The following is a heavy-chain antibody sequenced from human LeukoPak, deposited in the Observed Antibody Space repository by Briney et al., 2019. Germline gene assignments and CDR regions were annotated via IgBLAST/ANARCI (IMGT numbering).Heavy chain of an antibody. J-gene: IGHJ4*02. V-gene: IGHV3-74*01. Sequence: PGGSLRLSCAASGFTFSSYLMHWVRQAPGKGLVWVSRINTDGSITSYSDAVKGRYTISRDNAQNSLYLQMSSLRAEDTGIYYCGPSSFDYWGRGTLVTVSS. CDR1: GFTFSSYL. CDR2: INTDGSIT. CDR3: GPSSFDY.